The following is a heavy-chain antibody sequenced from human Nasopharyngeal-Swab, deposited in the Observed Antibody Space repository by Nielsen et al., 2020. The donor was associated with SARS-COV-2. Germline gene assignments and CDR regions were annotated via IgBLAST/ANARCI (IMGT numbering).Heavy chain of an antibody. D-gene: IGHD3-3*01. V-gene: IGHV3-11*06. CDR2: ISGSSSYT. Sequence: GGSLRLSCAASGFTFSDYCMSWIRQAPGKGLEWVSYISGSSSYTNYADSVKGRFTISRDNAKNSLYLQMNSLRAEDTAVYYCARAKRATIFGGVIMREFDYWGQGTLVTVSS. CDR1: GFTFSDYC. J-gene: IGHJ4*02. CDR3: ARAKRATIFGGVIMREFDY.